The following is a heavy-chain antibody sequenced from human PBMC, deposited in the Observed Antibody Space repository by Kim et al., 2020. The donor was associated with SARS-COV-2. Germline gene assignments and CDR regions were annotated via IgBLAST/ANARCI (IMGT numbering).Heavy chain of an antibody. Sequence: SETLSLTCTVSGGSIRSGGYYWSWIRQHPGKRLEWIGYIYYSGSTYYNPSLKSRLTISLDTSQNQFSLNLRSVAVADTSPYYCATSTSSWYYFDSWGQGTLVTVSS. D-gene: IGHD6-13*01. CDR3: ATSTSSWYYFDS. CDR1: GGSIRSGGYY. V-gene: IGHV4-31*03. J-gene: IGHJ4*02. CDR2: IYYSGST.